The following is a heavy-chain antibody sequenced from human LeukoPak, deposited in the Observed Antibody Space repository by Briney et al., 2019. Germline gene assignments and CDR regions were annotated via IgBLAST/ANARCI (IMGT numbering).Heavy chain of an antibody. V-gene: IGHV1-18*01. Sequence: ASVKVSCKASGYTFTSYGISWVRQAPGHGLEWMGWISAYNGNTNYAQKLQGRVTMTTDTSTSTAYMELRSLRSDDTAVYYCARDAISGSYGAHFDSWGQGTLVTVSS. CDR1: GYTFTSYG. D-gene: IGHD1-26*01. CDR2: ISAYNGNT. J-gene: IGHJ4*02. CDR3: ARDAISGSYGAHFDS.